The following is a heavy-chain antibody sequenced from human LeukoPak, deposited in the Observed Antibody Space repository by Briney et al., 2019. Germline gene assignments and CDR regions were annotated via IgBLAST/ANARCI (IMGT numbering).Heavy chain of an antibody. J-gene: IGHJ6*02. CDR3: ARGKWYCSSTSCPFVDV. CDR2: INAGNGNT. V-gene: IGHV1-3*01. CDR1: GCTFTSYA. D-gene: IGHD2-2*01. Sequence: GASVKVSCKASGCTFTSYAMRWVRQAPGQRLEWMGWINAGNGNTRYSQKFQGRVTITRDTSASTAYMELSSLRSEDTAVYYCARGKWYCSSTSCPFVDVWGQGTTVTVSS.